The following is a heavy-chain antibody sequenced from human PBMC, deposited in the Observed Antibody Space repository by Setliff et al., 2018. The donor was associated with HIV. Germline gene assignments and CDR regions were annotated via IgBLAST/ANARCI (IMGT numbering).Heavy chain of an antibody. CDR2: IYYSGST. CDR1: GGSIGFYH. J-gene: IGHJ5*02. CDR3: AGPGGALGT. D-gene: IGHD1-26*01. Sequence: PSETLSLTCTVPGGSIGFYHWSWIRQSPGKGLEWIGYIYYSGSTSYNPSLKSRLTMSVDTSKNQFSLKLSSVTAADTAVYYCAGPGGALGTWGQGILVTVSS. V-gene: IGHV4-59*08.